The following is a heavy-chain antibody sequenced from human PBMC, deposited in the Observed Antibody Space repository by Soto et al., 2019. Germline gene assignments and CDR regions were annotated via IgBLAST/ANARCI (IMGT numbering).Heavy chain of an antibody. J-gene: IGHJ5*02. CDR3: TRHSETFGGPDR. D-gene: IGHD3-16*01. CDR1: GFTFSSYA. V-gene: IGHV3-23*01. CDR2: ISGSGGST. Sequence: GGSLRLSCAASGFTFSSYAMSWVRQAPGKGLEWVSAISGSGGSTYYADSVKGRFTISRDNSKNTLYLQMNSLRAEDTAVYYCTRHSETFGGPDRWGQGTLVTVSS.